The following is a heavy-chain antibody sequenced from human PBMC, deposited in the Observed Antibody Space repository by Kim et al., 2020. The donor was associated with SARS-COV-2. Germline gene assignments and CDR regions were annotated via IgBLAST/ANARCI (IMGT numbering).Heavy chain of an antibody. CDR2: IYYSGST. CDR3: TRRRYGSSWRDY. Sequence: SETLSLTCSVSGGSIDSSNYYWGWIRQPPGKGLEWIGTIYYSGSTFYNPSLKSRVTISVDTSKNQFSLKLTSVTAADTAVYYCTRRRYGSSWRDYWGQGTLVTVSS. V-gene: IGHV4-39*01. D-gene: IGHD6-13*01. J-gene: IGHJ4*02. CDR1: GGSIDSSNYY.